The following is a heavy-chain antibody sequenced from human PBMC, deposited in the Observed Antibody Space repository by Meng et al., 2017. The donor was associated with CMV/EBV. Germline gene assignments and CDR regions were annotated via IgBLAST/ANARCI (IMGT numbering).Heavy chain of an antibody. J-gene: IGHJ2*01. Sequence: SETLSPTCAVYGGSFSGYYWSWIRQPPGKGLEWIGEINHSGSTNYNPSLKSRVTISVDTSKNQFSLKLSSVTAADTAVYYCARVGFNWYFDLWGRGTLVTVSS. CDR1: GGSFSGYY. CDR3: ARVGFNWYFDL. D-gene: IGHD3-10*01. V-gene: IGHV4-34*01. CDR2: INHSGST.